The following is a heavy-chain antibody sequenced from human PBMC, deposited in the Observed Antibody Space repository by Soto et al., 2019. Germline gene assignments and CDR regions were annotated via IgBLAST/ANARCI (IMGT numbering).Heavy chain of an antibody. D-gene: IGHD6-6*01. CDR2: IKQDGSEK. Sequence: GGSLRLSCAASGFTFSSYWMSWVRQAPGKGLEWVTNIKQDGSEKYYVDSVKGRFTISRDNANNSLYLQMNSLRAEDTAVYYCARETAHLSSSSPVFDYCGQGTLVTVAS. J-gene: IGHJ4*02. CDR1: GFTFSSYW. CDR3: ARETAHLSSSSPVFDY. V-gene: IGHV3-7*01.